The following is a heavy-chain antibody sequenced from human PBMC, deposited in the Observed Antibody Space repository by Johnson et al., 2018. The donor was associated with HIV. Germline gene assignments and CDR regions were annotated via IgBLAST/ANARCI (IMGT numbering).Heavy chain of an antibody. CDR3: ARAPYYYDSSTGAFDI. Sequence: VQLLESGGGLVQPGGSLRLSCAASGFTFSSYGMHWVRQAPGKGLEWVAVISYDGSNKYYADSVKGRFTISRDNSKNTLYLQMNSLRAEDTAVYYCARAPYYYDSSTGAFDIWGQGTMVTVSS. CDR1: GFTFSSYG. CDR2: ISYDGSNK. D-gene: IGHD3-22*01. J-gene: IGHJ3*02. V-gene: IGHV3-30*03.